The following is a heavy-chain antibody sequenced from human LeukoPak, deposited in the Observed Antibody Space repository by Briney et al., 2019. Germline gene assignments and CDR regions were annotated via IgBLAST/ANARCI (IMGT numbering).Heavy chain of an antibody. J-gene: IGHJ4*02. CDR1: GYTLTELS. V-gene: IGHV1-2*02. D-gene: IGHD6-19*01. CDR2: INPNSGGT. CDR3: ARATVAAPDPFDY. Sequence: ASVKVSCKVSGYTLTELSMHWVRQAPGQGLEWMGWINPNSGGTNYAQKFQGRVTMTRDTSISTAYMELSRLRSDDTAVYYCARATVAAPDPFDYWGQGTLVTVSS.